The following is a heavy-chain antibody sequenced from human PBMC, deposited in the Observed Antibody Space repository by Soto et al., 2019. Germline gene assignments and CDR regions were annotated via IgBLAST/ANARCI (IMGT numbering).Heavy chain of an antibody. D-gene: IGHD3-3*01. CDR1: GYSISSGYY. V-gene: IGHV4-38-2*01. Sequence: SETLSLTCAVSGYSISSGYYWGWIRQPPGKGLEWIGSIYHSGSTYYNPSLKSRVTISVDTSKNQFSLKLSSVTAADTAVYYWGRGRDGPTYYVFWGVYYKGGYFDYGGQGTLVTVSS. J-gene: IGHJ4*02. CDR2: IYHSGST. CDR3: GRGRDGPTYYVFWGVYYKGGYFDY.